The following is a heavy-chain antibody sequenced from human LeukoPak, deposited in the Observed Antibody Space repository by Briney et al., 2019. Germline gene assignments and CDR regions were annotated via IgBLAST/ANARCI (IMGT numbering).Heavy chain of an antibody. CDR2: IRYDGINK. CDR3: AKDQYSSSWYIDS. D-gene: IGHD6-13*01. V-gene: IGHV3-30*02. J-gene: IGHJ4*02. Sequence: GGSLRLSCAASGFTFSSYGMHWVRQAPGKGLEWVAFIRYDGINKYYADSVKGRFSISRDSSKNTLYLQMNSLRVEDTAVYYCAKDQYSSSWYIDSWGQGTLVTVSS. CDR1: GFTFSSYG.